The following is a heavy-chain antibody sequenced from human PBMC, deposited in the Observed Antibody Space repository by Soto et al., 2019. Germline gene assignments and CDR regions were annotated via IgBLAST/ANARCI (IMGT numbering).Heavy chain of an antibody. CDR2: ISYDGSNK. Sequence: QVQLVESGGGVVQPGRSLRLSCAASGFTFSSYGMHWVRQAPGKGLEWVAVISYDGSNKYYADSVKGRFTISRDNSKNTLYLQMNSLGAEDTAVYYCAKEDGISGYSSGWYYYYGMDVWGQGTTVTVSS. CDR1: GFTFSSYG. V-gene: IGHV3-30*18. CDR3: AKEDGISGYSSGWYYYYGMDV. J-gene: IGHJ6*02. D-gene: IGHD6-19*01.